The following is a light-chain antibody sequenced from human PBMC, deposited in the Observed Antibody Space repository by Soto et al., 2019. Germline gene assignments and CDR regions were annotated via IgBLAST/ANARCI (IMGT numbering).Light chain of an antibody. CDR2: AAS. Sequence: DIQMTQSPSSLSASVGDRVTITCRASQSISSYLNWYQQKPGKAPKLLINAASSLQSWVPSRFSGSGSGTDFTLTISSLQPEEYATYYCQQCYSTSQTFGQGSKVYIK. CDR3: QQCYSTSQT. V-gene: IGKV1-39*01. CDR1: QSISSY. J-gene: IGKJ1*01.